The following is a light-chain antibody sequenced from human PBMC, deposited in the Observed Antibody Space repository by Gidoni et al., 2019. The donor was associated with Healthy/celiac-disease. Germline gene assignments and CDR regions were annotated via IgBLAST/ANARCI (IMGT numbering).Light chain of an antibody. V-gene: IGKV3-20*01. Sequence: EIVWTQSPGTLSLSPGERATLSCRASQSVSSSYLAWYQQKPGQAPRLLIYGASSRATGIPYRFSGSGSGTDFTLTISRLEPEDFAVYYCQQYGSSPWTFGQGTKVEIK. CDR1: QSVSSSY. J-gene: IGKJ1*01. CDR3: QQYGSSPWT. CDR2: GAS.